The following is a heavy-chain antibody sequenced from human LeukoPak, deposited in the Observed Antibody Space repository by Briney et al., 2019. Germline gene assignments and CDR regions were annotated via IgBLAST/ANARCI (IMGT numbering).Heavy chain of an antibody. J-gene: IGHJ6*03. Sequence: GGSLRLSCAASGFTFSSYGMHWVRQAPGKGLEWVAFIRYDGSNKYYADSVKGRFTISRDNSKYTLYLQMKSLRAEDTAVYYCAKGGGYEAQYYYYYLDVWGKGTTVTISS. D-gene: IGHD5-12*01. CDR1: GFTFSSYG. V-gene: IGHV3-30*02. CDR2: IRYDGSNK. CDR3: AKGGGYEAQYYYYYLDV.